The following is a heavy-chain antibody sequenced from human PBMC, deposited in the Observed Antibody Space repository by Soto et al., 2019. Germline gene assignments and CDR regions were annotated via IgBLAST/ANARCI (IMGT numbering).Heavy chain of an antibody. D-gene: IGHD3-22*01. CDR3: ARVNYYYDSDSYSSAFDI. CDR2: IYYSGST. J-gene: IGHJ3*02. CDR1: GGSISSGGYY. Sequence: QVQLQESGPGLVKPSQTLSLTCTVSGGSISSGGYYWSWIRQHPGKGLEWIGYIYYSGSTYYNPSLKSRVTISVDTSKNQFSLKLSSVPAADTAVYFCARVNYYYDSDSYSSAFDIWGQGTMVTVSS. V-gene: IGHV4-31*03.